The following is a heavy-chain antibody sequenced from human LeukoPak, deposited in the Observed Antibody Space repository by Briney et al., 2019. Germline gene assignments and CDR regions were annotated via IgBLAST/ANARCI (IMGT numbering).Heavy chain of an antibody. CDR2: FDPEDGET. J-gene: IGHJ5*02. V-gene: IGHV1-24*01. D-gene: IGHD1-1*01. CDR3: ATSLYNWNDWFDP. CDR1: GYTLTELS. Sequence: ASVKVSCRVSGYTLTELSMHWVRQAPGKGLEWMGGFDPEDGETIYAQKFQGRVTMTEDTSTDTAYMELSSLRSEDTAVYYCATSLYNWNDWFDPWGQGTLVTVPS.